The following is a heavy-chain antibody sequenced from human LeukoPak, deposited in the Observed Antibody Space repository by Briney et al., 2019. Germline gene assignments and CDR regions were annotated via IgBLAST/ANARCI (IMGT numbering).Heavy chain of an antibody. CDR3: ARVQSYCSSTSCYDVYYYYYMDV. J-gene: IGHJ6*03. D-gene: IGHD2-2*01. CDR1: GFTSSSYE. V-gene: IGHV3-48*03. CDR2: ISSSGSTI. Sequence: GGSLRLSCAASGFTSSSYEMNWVRQAPGKGLEWVSYISSSGSTIYYADSVKGRFTISRDNAKNSLYLQMNSLRAEDTAVYYCARVQSYCSSTSCYDVYYYYYMDVWGRGTTVTVSS.